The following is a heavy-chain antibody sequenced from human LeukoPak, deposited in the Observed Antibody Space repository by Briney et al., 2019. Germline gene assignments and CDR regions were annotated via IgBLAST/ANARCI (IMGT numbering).Heavy chain of an antibody. CDR2: ISGSSKYI. CDR1: GFTFKSYS. J-gene: IGHJ4*02. Sequence: GGSLRLSCAASGFTFKSYSMNWVRQAPGEGLEWVSSISGSSKYIYYADSVKGRFTITRDTARNSLYLQMNSLRGDDTAVYYCARERECSTSCAFDSWGQGTLVTVSS. CDR3: ARERECSTSCAFDS. D-gene: IGHD2-2*01. V-gene: IGHV3-21*01.